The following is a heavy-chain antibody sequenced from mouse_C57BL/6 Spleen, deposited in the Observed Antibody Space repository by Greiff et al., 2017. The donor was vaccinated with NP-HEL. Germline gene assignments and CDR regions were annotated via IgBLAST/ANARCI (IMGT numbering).Heavy chain of an antibody. V-gene: IGHV1-54*01. CDR3: ARRAVYYAMDY. Sequence: QVQLQQSGAELVRPGTSVKVSCKASGYAFTNYLIEWVKQRPGQGLEWIGVINPGSGGTNYNEKFKGKATLTADKSSSTAYMQLSSLTSEDSAVYFCARRAVYYAMDYWGQGTSVTVSS. CDR1: GYAFTNYL. J-gene: IGHJ4*01. CDR2: INPGSGGT. D-gene: IGHD3-1*01.